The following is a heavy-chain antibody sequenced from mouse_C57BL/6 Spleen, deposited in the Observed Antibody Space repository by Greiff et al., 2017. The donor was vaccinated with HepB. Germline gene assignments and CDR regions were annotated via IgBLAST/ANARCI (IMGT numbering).Heavy chain of an antibody. V-gene: IGHV1-55*01. Sequence: QVQLQQPGAELVKPGASVKMSCKASGYTFTSYWITWVKQRPGQGLEWIGDIYPGSGSTNYNEKFKSKATLTVDTSSSPAYMQLSSLTSEDSAVYYCARGAAQSSWFAYWGQGTLVTVSA. CDR1: GYTFTSYW. CDR2: IYPGSGST. D-gene: IGHD3-2*02. J-gene: IGHJ3*01. CDR3: ARGAAQSSWFAY.